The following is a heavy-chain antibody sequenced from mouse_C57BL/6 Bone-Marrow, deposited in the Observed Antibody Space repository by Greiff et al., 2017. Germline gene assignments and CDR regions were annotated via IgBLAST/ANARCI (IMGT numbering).Heavy chain of an antibody. V-gene: IGHV14-1*01. D-gene: IGHD2-2*01. J-gene: IGHJ2*01. CDR2: IDPEDGAT. CDR1: GFNIKDYY. CDR3: TSMVTTSY. Sequence: VQLQQSGAELVRPGASVKLSCTASGFNIKDYYMHWVKQRPEQGLEWIGRIDPEDGATEYAPKFQGKATMTADTSSNTAYLSLSSLTSEDTAVYYCTSMVTTSYWGQGTTLTVSS.